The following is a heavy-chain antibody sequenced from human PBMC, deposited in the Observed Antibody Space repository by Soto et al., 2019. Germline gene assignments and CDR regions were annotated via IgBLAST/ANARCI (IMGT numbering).Heavy chain of an antibody. CDR3: ARGCSGSCWFEH. J-gene: IGHJ5*02. CDR1: GFTFSSYS. D-gene: IGHD6-13*01. Sequence: EVQLVESGGGLVQPGGSLRLSCAASGFTFSSYSMAWVRQAPGKGLEWLSYINSGGHIVAYGESAKGRFTVSRDNAKNLLYLQLSNLRAEDTAVYSCARGCSGSCWFEHWGQGNLVTVSS. V-gene: IGHV3-48*01. CDR2: INSGGHIV.